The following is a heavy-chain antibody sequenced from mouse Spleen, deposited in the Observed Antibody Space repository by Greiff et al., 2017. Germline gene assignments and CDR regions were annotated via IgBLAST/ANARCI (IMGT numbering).Heavy chain of an antibody. J-gene: IGHJ3*01. V-gene: IGHV3-6*01. CDR2: ISYDGSN. CDR3: ARIYRFAWFAY. Sequence: EVHLVESGPGLVKPSQSLSLTCSVPGYSITSGYYWNWIRQFPGNKLEWMGYISYDGSNNYNPSLKNRISITRDTSKNQFFLKLNSVTTEDTATYYCARIYRFAWFAYWGQGTLVTVSA. CDR1: GYSITSGYY. D-gene: IGHD2-14*01.